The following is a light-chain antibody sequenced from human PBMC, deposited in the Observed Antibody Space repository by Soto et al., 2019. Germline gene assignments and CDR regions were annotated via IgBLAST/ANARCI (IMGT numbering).Light chain of an antibody. CDR3: QQYNSSPLT. CDR1: QTISSW. Sequence: DILMTQSPSTLSASVGDRVTITCRASQTISSWLAWYQQKPGKAPKLLIYDASSLESGVPSRFSGSGSGTEFTLTISSLQPDDFAPYYCQQYNSSPLTFGRGTKVEIK. V-gene: IGKV1-5*01. J-gene: IGKJ4*01. CDR2: DAS.